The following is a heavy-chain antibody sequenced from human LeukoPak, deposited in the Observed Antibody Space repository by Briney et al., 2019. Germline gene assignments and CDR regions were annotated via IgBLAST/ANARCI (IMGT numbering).Heavy chain of an antibody. CDR1: GYTFTSYG. Sequence: ASVKVSRKASGYTFTSYGISWVRQAPGQGLEWMGWISAYNGNTNYAQKLQGRVTMTTDTSTSTAYMELRSLRSDDTAVYYCAIHIGYCSGGSCYPPAGDFDYWGQGTLVTVSS. CDR2: ISAYNGNT. V-gene: IGHV1-18*01. D-gene: IGHD2-15*01. CDR3: AIHIGYCSGGSCYPPAGDFDY. J-gene: IGHJ4*02.